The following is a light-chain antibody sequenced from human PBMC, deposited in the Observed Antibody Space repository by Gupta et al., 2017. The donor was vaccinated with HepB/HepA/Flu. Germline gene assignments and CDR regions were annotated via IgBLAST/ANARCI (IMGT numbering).Light chain of an antibody. Sequence: EIVLTQSPGTLSLSPGERATLSCRASKSVSSSYLAWYQQKPGQAPRRLIYGASIRATGLPDRFSGSGSGTDFTLTISRLEPEDFAVYYCQQYGSSRLTFGGGTKVEIK. CDR2: GAS. CDR3: QQYGSSRLT. V-gene: IGKV3-20*01. J-gene: IGKJ4*01. CDR1: KSVSSSY.